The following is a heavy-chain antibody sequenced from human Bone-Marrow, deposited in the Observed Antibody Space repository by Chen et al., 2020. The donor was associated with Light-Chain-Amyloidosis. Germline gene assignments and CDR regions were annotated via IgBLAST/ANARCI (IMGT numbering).Heavy chain of an antibody. J-gene: IGHJ5*02. CDR3: ARGRLRFLEWLSPKGFDP. Sequence: QVQLQQWGAGLLKPSETLSLTCAGSGGSLSGYYWRWISQPPGKGLEWIGEINHSGSTNYNPSLKSRVTISVETSKNQFSLKLSSVTAADTAVYYCARGRLRFLEWLSPKGFDPWGQGTLVTVSS. D-gene: IGHD3-3*01. V-gene: IGHV4-34*01. CDR2: INHSGST. CDR1: GGSLSGYY.